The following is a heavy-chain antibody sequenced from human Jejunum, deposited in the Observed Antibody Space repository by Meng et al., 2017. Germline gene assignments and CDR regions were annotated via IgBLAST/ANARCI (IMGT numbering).Heavy chain of an antibody. V-gene: IGHV3-74*03. CDR2: VNTDGSTT. J-gene: IGHJ4*02. D-gene: IGHD4-11*01. CDR3: AREVTTLEFDY. Sequence: GESLKISCAVSGFTFNKYWMHWVRQGPGKGLMWVSHVNTDGSTTTYADSVKGRFTISRDNAKDTVYLQMNSLRAEDTAVYYCAREVTTLEFDYWGQGTVVTVSS. CDR1: GFTFNKYW.